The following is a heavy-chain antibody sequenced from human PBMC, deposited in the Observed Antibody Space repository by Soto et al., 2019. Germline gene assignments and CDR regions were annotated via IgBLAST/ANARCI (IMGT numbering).Heavy chain of an antibody. J-gene: IGHJ3*01. Sequence: GGSLRLSCAASGFTFSSYAMSWVRQAPGKGLEWVSSVSGSGDSTYYADSVKGRFTISRDNSRNTLYLQMSNLRAEDTALYSCGKDWEYDFWSGQQVYPFDVWGQGTMVTVSS. V-gene: IGHV3-23*01. D-gene: IGHD3-3*01. CDR3: GKDWEYDFWSGQQVYPFDV. CDR1: GFTFSSYA. CDR2: VSGSGDST.